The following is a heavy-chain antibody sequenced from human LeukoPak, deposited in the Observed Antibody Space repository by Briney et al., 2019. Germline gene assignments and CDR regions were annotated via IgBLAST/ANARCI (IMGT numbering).Heavy chain of an antibody. J-gene: IGHJ4*02. V-gene: IGHV1-18*01. CDR3: ARGSNYYDSSGYYPVY. D-gene: IGHD3-22*01. CDR1: GYTFTSYG. CDR2: ISAYNGNT. Sequence: GASVKVSCKASGYTFTSYGISWVRQAPGQGLEWMGWISAYNGNTNYAQKLQGRVTMTTDTSTSTAYMELRSLRSDDTAVYYCARGSNYYDSSGYYPVYWGQGTPVTVSS.